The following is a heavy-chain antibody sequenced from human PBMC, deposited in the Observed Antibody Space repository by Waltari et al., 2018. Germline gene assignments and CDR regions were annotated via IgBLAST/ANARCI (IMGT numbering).Heavy chain of an antibody. Sequence: QLQLQESGSGLVKPSQTLSLTCAVSGGSISSGGYSWSWIRQPPGKGLEWIGYIYHSGSTYYNPSLKSRVTISVDRSKNQFSLKLSSVTAADTAVYYCAGGRIAAAPWAFDIWGQGTMVTVSS. CDR2: IYHSGST. D-gene: IGHD6-13*01. V-gene: IGHV4-30-2*01. CDR1: GGSISSGGYS. J-gene: IGHJ3*02. CDR3: AGGRIAAAPWAFDI.